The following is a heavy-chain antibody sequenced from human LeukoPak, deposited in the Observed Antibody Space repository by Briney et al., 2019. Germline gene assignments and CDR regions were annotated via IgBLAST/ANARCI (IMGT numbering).Heavy chain of an antibody. CDR2: IIPILGIA. D-gene: IGHD2-21*02. J-gene: IGHJ6*02. CDR3: AASCGGDCSYYYGMDV. CDR1: GGTFSSYA. V-gene: IGHV1-69*04. Sequence: GASVKVSCKASGGTFSSYAISWVRQAPGQGLEWMGRIIPILGIANYAQKFQGRVTITADKSTSTAYMELSSLRSEDTAVYYCAASCGGDCSYYYGMDVWGQGTTVTVSS.